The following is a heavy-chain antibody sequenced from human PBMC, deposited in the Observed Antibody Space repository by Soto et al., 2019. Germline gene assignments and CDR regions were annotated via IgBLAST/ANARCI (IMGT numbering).Heavy chain of an antibody. J-gene: IGHJ4*02. CDR3: ARGDSSWAFVDD. Sequence: SETLSLTCTVSGGSFSSRTYYWSWIRQQPGKGLEWIGNIYYSGSAYYNPSLKSRVTISVDTSENQFSLKLSSVTAADTAVYYCARGDSSWAFVDDWGQGTLVTVSS. D-gene: IGHD6-13*01. CDR2: IYYSGSA. CDR1: GGSFSSRTYY. V-gene: IGHV4-31*03.